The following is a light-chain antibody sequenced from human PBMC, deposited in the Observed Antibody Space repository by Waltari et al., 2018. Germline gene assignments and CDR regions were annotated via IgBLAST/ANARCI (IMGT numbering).Light chain of an antibody. V-gene: IGLV3-1*01. CDR1: ELGDKY. CDR2: QDT. Sequence: SYELTQPPSVSVSPGQTASISCSGDELGDKYACWYRQKPGQSPVLVLYQDTKRPSGIPEGFSGSNSGITATLTIRGTQPVDEADYYCQAWDNFTVAFGGGTKLSVL. J-gene: IGLJ2*01. CDR3: QAWDNFTVA.